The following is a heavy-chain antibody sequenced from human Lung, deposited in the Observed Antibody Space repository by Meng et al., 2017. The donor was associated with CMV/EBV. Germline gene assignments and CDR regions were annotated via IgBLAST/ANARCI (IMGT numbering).Heavy chain of an antibody. CDR3: ARVYTCRDDFWRNCYYYGMDV. Sequence: ASVKVSXKASGYTFTSYDINWVRQATGQGLEWMGWMNPNSGNTGYAQKFQGRVTITRNTSISTAYMELSSLRSEDTAVYYCARVYTCRDDFWRNCYYYGMDVWGQGTXVNVAS. D-gene: IGHD3-3*01. V-gene: IGHV1-8*03. CDR2: MNPNSGNT. J-gene: IGHJ6*02. CDR1: GYTFTSYD.